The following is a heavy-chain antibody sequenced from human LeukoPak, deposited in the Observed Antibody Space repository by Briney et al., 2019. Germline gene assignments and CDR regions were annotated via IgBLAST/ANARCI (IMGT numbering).Heavy chain of an antibody. Sequence: SETLSLTCAVSGGSISSSNWWSWVRQPPGKGLEWIGEIYHSGSTNYNPSLKSRVTISVDKSKNQFSLKLSSVTAADTAVYYCAILAPGYSSGNVPNDYWGQGTLVTVSS. J-gene: IGHJ4*02. CDR1: GGSISSSNW. D-gene: IGHD6-19*01. V-gene: IGHV4-4*02. CDR2: IYHSGST. CDR3: AILAPGYSSGNVPNDY.